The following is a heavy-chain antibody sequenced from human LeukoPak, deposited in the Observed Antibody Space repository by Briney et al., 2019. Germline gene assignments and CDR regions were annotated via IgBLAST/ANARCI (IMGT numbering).Heavy chain of an antibody. V-gene: IGHV3-23*01. J-gene: IGHJ4*02. CDR3: ARGRGGISSWFFDY. Sequence: PGGSLRLSCAASGFTFSNYAMNWVRQAPGKGLEWVSGISGSGGSTYYADSVKGRFTISRDNSKNTLYLQMNGLRDEDTAVYYCARGRGGISSWFFDYWGQGTLVTVSS. D-gene: IGHD6-13*01. CDR1: GFTFSNYA. CDR2: ISGSGGST.